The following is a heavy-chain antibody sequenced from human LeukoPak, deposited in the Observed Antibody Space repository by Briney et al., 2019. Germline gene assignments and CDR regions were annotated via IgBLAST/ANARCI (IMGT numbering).Heavy chain of an antibody. D-gene: IGHD2-15*01. Sequence: GSLRLSCAASGFTFSSYSMNWVRQAPGKGLEWVSAISGSGGSTYYADSVKGRFTISRDNSKNTLYLQMNSLRAEDTAVYYCAKAGAVVVVAAKFFDYWGQGTLVAVSS. CDR1: GFTFSSYS. V-gene: IGHV3-23*01. CDR3: AKAGAVVVVAAKFFDY. CDR2: ISGSGGST. J-gene: IGHJ4*02.